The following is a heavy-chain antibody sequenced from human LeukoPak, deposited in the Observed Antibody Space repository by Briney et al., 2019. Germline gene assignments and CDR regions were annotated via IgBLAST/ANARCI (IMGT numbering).Heavy chain of an antibody. J-gene: IGHJ5*02. D-gene: IGHD2-2*01. V-gene: IGHV7-4-1*02. CDR3: AGSRGIVVVPAARQYNWFDP. Sequence: ASVKVSCKASGYTFTSYAMNWVRQAPGQGLEWMGWINTNTGNPTYAQGFTGRFVFSLDTSVSTAYLQISSLKAEDTAVYYCAGSRGIVVVPAARQYNWFDPWGQGTLVTVSS. CDR2: INTNTGNP. CDR1: GYTFTSYA.